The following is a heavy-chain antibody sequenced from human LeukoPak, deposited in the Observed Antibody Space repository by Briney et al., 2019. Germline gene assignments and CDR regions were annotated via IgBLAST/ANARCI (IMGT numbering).Heavy chain of an antibody. D-gene: IGHD1-26*01. V-gene: IGHV3-13*01. CDR3: ARVRSGSLGYYGMDV. J-gene: IGHJ6*02. CDR2: IGTVGDT. Sequence: GGSLRLSCAASGFTFSSYDMHWGRQVTGKGLEWGSDIGTVGDTYYAGSVKGRFTISRENAKNSLYLQMNSLRAGDTAVYYCARVRSGSLGYYGMDVWGQGTTVTVSS. CDR1: GFTFSSYD.